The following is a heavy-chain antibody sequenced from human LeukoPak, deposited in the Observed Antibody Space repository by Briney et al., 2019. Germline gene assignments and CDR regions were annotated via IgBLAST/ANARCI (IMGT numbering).Heavy chain of an antibody. Sequence: SETLSLTCTVSGGSISSYYWSWIRQPPGKGLEWLGYIYYSGSTNYNPSLKSRVTISVDTSKNQFSLKLSSVTAADTAVYYCARSPERGPPWIPNYWGQGTLVTVSS. CDR3: ARSPERGPPWIPNY. V-gene: IGHV4-59*01. CDR2: IYYSGST. D-gene: IGHD5-18*01. CDR1: GGSISSYY. J-gene: IGHJ4*02.